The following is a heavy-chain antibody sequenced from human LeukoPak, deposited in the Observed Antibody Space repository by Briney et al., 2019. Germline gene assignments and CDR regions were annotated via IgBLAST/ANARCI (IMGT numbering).Heavy chain of an antibody. V-gene: IGHV3-30*18. Sequence: PGGSLRLSCAASGFTFSSYGMHWVRQAPGKGLEWVALISYDGSNKYYADSVKGRFTISRDNSKNTLYLQMNSLRAEDTAVYYCAKDGDYDFWSGYYSRYFDYWGQGTPVTVSS. CDR3: AKDGDYDFWSGYYSRYFDY. J-gene: IGHJ4*02. CDR2: ISYDGSNK. D-gene: IGHD3-3*01. CDR1: GFTFSSYG.